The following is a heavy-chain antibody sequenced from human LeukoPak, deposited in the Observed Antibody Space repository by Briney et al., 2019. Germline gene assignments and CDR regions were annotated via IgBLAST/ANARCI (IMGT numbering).Heavy chain of an antibody. J-gene: IGHJ4*02. CDR1: GFTFSSYW. Sequence: GGSLRLSCAASGFTFSSYWMHWVRQAPGKGLVWVSRINSGGSSTSYADSVKGRFTISRDNAKNTLYLQMNSLRAEDTAVYYCAGSSGWETYTTELDYWGQGTLVTVSS. CDR3: AGSSGWETYTTELDY. D-gene: IGHD6-25*01. V-gene: IGHV3-74*01. CDR2: INSGGSST.